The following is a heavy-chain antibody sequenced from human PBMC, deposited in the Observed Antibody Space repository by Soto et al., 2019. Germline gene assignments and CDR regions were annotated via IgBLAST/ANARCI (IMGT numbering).Heavy chain of an antibody. CDR2: ISGSGGST. CDR3: AKDQEEYQLLYIYNWFDP. V-gene: IGHV3-23*01. D-gene: IGHD2-2*02. Sequence: PGGSLRLSCAASGFTFSSYAMGWVRQAPGKGLEWVSAISGSGGSTYYADSVKGRFTISRDNSKNTLYLQMNSLRAEDTAVYYCAKDQEEYQLLYIYNWFDPWGQGTLVTVSS. CDR1: GFTFSSYA. J-gene: IGHJ5*02.